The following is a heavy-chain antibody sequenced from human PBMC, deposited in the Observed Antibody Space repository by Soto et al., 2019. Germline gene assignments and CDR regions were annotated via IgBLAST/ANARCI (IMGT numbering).Heavy chain of an antibody. Sequence: GGSLRLSCAASGFTFSSYWMHWVRQAPGKGLVWVSRISSDETTTTYADSVKGRFTISRDNAKNTLYLQMNSLRAEDTAAYYCARVPSCSSSGCYSWFDPWGQGT. D-gene: IGHD2-2*01. CDR2: ISSDETTT. J-gene: IGHJ5*02. CDR1: GFTFSSYW. CDR3: ARVPSCSSSGCYSWFDP. V-gene: IGHV3-74*01.